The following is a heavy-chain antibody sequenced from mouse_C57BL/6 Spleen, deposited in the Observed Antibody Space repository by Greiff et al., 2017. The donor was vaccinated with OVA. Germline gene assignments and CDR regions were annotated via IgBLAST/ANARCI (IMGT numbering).Heavy chain of an antibody. CDR3: TRAPYYDFDY. D-gene: IGHD2-4*01. J-gene: IGHJ2*01. CDR1: GFTFSSYA. CDR2: ISSGGDYI. V-gene: IGHV5-9-1*02. Sequence: EVKVVESGEGLVKPGGSLKLSCAASGFTFSSYAMSWVRQTPEKRLEWVAYISSGGDYIYYADTVKGRFTISRDNARNTLYLQMSSLKSEDTAMYYCTRAPYYDFDYWGQGTTLTVSS.